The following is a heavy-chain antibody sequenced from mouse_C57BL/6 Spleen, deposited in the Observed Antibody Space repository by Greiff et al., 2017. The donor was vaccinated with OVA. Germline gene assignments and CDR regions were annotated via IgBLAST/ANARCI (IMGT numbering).Heavy chain of an antibody. V-gene: IGHV1-15*01. D-gene: IGHD1-1*01. CDR1: GYTFTDYE. CDR3: TRTPNYYGSYYFDY. J-gene: IGHJ2*01. CDR2: IDPETGGT. Sequence: VKLQESGAELVRPGASVTLSCKASGYTFTDYEMHWVKQTPVHGLEWIGAIDPETGGTAYNQKFKGKAILTADKSSSTAYMELRSLTSEDSAVYYCTRTPNYYGSYYFDYWGQGTTLTVSS.